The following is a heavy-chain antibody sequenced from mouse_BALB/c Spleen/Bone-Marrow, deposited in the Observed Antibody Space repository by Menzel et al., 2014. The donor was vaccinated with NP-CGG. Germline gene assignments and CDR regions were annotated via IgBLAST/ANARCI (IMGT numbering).Heavy chain of an antibody. V-gene: IGHV5-17*02. Sequence: DVQLVESGGGLVQPGGSRKLSCAASGFTFSSLGMHWIRQAPEKGLEWVAYINGGSNTIYYADTVKGRFTISRDNPKNTLFLQMTSLRSEDTAMYFCARGTTALRYFDVWGAGTTVTVSS. CDR1: GFTFSSLG. CDR3: ARGTTALRYFDV. CDR2: INGGSNTI. D-gene: IGHD1-2*01. J-gene: IGHJ1*01.